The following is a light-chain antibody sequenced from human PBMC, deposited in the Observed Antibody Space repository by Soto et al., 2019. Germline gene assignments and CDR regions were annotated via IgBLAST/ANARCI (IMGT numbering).Light chain of an antibody. V-gene: IGKV3-20*01. Sequence: EIVLTQSPGTLSLSPGERATLSCRASHSVTSSFLAWYQQKPGQAPRLLIYGASSRATGIPDRFSGSGSGTDFTLTISRLEPEDFAVYYGQQYGSSPPFTFGPGTKVDSK. CDR1: HSVTSSF. J-gene: IGKJ3*01. CDR3: QQYGSSPPFT. CDR2: GAS.